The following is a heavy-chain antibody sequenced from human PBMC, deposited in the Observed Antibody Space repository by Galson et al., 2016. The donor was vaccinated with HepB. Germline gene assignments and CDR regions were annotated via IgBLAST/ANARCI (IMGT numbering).Heavy chain of an antibody. D-gene: IGHD3-3*01. Sequence: TLSLTCTVSGGSISSYYWSWIRQPPGKGLEWIGHIYRDGSTKYNPSLKSRVTISGETSKNQFSLKVNSVTAADTAVYSCAREAAFWSSYNYYYSGMDVWGQGAMVTVSS. CDR1: GGSISSYY. CDR2: IYRDGST. CDR3: AREAAFWSSYNYYYSGMDV. V-gene: IGHV4-59*01. J-gene: IGHJ6*02.